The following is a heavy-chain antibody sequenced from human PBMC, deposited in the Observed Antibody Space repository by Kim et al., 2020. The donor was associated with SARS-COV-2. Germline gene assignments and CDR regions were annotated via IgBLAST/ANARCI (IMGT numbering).Heavy chain of an antibody. CDR1: GYSISSGYY. J-gene: IGHJ4*02. CDR2: IYHSGST. D-gene: IGHD3-3*01. Sequence: SETLSLTCTVSGYSISSGYYWGWIRQPPGKGLEWLGSIYHSGSTYYNPSLKSPVTISVDTSKNQFSLKLSSVTAADTAVYYCARVKIRRYDFWSGDPDYWGQGTLVTVSS. CDR3: ARVKIRRYDFWSGDPDY. V-gene: IGHV4-38-2*02.